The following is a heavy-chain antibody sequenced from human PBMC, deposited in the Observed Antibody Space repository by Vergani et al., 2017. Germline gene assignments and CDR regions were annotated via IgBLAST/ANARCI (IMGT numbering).Heavy chain of an antibody. J-gene: IGHJ4*02. CDR1: GFTFSSAW. CDR2: IRSKDDGGTA. D-gene: IGHD2-2*02. V-gene: IGHV3-15*01. Sequence: EVQPVESGGGLVKPGGSLRLSCTTSGFTFSSAWINWVRQAPGKGLEWIGRIRSKDDGGTADYAAPLKGRFAISRDESNDSACLLVDNLKTKDTAVYFCYTDYYDCWGQGTLVTVS. CDR3: YTDYYDC.